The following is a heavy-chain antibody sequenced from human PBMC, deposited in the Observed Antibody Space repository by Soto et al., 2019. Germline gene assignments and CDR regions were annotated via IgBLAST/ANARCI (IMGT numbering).Heavy chain of an antibody. J-gene: IGHJ6*03. Sequence: SETLSLTCTVSGGSISSYYWSWIRQPPGKGLEWIGYIYYSGSTNYNPSLKSRVTISVDTSKNQFSLKLSSVTAADTAVYYCARRTIKGYYYILTGYTTYYYYYYMDVWGKGTTVTVSS. CDR1: GGSISSYY. CDR3: ARRTIKGYYYILTGYTTYYYYYYMDV. CDR2: IYYSGST. D-gene: IGHD3-9*01. V-gene: IGHV4-59*08.